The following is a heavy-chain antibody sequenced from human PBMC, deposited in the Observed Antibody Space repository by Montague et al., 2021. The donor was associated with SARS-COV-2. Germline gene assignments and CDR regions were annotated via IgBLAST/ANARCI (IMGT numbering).Heavy chain of an antibody. J-gene: IGHJ4*02. V-gene: IGHV3-53*01. CDR1: GFSVSYNY. CDR2: IYNAGTT. D-gene: IGHD2-15*01. Sequence: SLGLSCAASGFSVSYNYMNWVRQAPGKGLEWVSVIYNAGTTDTADAVRRRFITPKDNYMNTVYFQMNRLRDEDTAVYYCASNYCTAGSCYSDYWGQGTLVTVSS. CDR3: ASNYCTAGSCYSDY.